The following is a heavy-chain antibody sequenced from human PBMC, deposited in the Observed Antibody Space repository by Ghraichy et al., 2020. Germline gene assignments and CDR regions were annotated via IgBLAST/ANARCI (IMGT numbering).Heavy chain of an antibody. V-gene: IGHV3-23*01. J-gene: IGHJ4*02. CDR2: ITGSGDST. CDR3: AKGAAPDFDY. Sequence: GESLNISCAASGLTFSSYAMSWVHQGPGKGLEWVSAITGSGDSTYYADSVKGRFTISRDNSKYTLYLEMNSLRADDTAVYYCAKGAAPDFDYWGQGTLVTVSS. D-gene: IGHD6-25*01. CDR1: GLTFSSYA.